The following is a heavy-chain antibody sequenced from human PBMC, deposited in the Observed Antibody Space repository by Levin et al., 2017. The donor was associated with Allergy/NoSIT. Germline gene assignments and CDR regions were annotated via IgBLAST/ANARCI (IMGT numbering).Heavy chain of an antibody. V-gene: IGHV4-39*01. D-gene: IGHD3-10*01. CDR3: ARQRGADGVDV. J-gene: IGHJ6*02. Sequence: SETLSLTCTVSGDSFSRNTYYWAWVRQPPGKGLEWIGTISHSGTTFYKPSLKSRVTISADTSRNQFSLKVTSVTAADTALYYCARQRGADGVDVWGQGTTVTVSS. CDR2: ISHSGTT. CDR1: GDSFSRNTYY.